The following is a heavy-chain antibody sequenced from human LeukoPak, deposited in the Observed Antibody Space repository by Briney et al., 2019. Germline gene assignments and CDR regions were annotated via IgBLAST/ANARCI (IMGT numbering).Heavy chain of an antibody. J-gene: IGHJ4*02. V-gene: IGHV3-48*01. CDR3: ARDRPASGWRFGEGSKRPHYFDY. CDR1: GFTFSSYS. Sequence: GGSLRLSCAASGFTFSSYSMNWVRQAPGKGLEWVSYISSSSSTIYYADSVKGRFTISRDNAKNSLYLQMNSLRAEDTAVYFCARDRPASGWRFGEGSKRPHYFDYWGRGTLVTVSS. D-gene: IGHD6-19*01. CDR2: ISSSSSTI.